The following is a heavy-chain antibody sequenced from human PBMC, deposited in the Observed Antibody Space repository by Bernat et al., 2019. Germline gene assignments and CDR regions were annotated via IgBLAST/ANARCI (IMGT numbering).Heavy chain of an antibody. V-gene: IGHV4-39*01. Sequence: QLQLQESGPGLVKPSETLSLTCTVSGGSISSSSYYWGWIRQPPGKGLEWIGTMYYSGDTNYNPSLKSRVTISVDTSKNQFSLKLSSVTAADTAVYYCASWDRSSVYYRFDSWGQGTLVTVSS. J-gene: IGHJ4*02. CDR3: ASWDRSSVYYRFDS. D-gene: IGHD3-22*01. CDR2: MYYSGDT. CDR1: GGSISSSSYY.